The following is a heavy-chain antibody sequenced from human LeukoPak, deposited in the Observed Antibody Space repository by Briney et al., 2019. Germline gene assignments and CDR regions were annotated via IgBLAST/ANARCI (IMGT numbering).Heavy chain of an antibody. Sequence: PGESLKISCKGSGYTFTSYWIGWVRQMPGKGLEWMGIIYPGDSDTRYSPSFQGQVTISADKSISTAYLQWSSLKASDTAMYYCARRTEEMAEGFDIWGQGTMVTVSS. CDR2: IYPGDSDT. V-gene: IGHV5-51*01. CDR3: ARRTEEMAEGFDI. J-gene: IGHJ3*02. CDR1: GYTFTSYW. D-gene: IGHD5-24*01.